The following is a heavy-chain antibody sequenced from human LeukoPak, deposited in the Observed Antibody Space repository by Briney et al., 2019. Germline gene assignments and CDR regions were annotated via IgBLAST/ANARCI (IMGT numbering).Heavy chain of an antibody. D-gene: IGHD1-1*01. J-gene: IGHJ4*02. CDR2: ISYDGRNS. CDR3: AYLGLSSDWNDVPGPQIDY. Sequence: GRSLRLSCAASGLTFSTFGMHWVRQAPGKGLEWVAVISYDGRNSYYADSVKGRFTISRDNSKNTLYLQMNSLKTEDTALYYCAYLGLSSDWNDVPGPQIDYWGQGTLVTVSS. V-gene: IGHV3-30*03. CDR1: GLTFSTFG.